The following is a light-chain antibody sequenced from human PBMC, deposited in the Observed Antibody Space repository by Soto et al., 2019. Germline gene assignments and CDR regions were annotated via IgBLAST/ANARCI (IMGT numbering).Light chain of an antibody. CDR2: HAS. Sequence: EIVMTQSPATLSVSPGERAALSCRASPSVGTNLAWYQQKPGQAPRLLIYHASTRATGIPARFSGSGSGKEFTLTISSLQSEDFAVYYCHQYNNWPTFGGGTKVEIK. CDR1: PSVGTN. J-gene: IGKJ4*01. V-gene: IGKV3-15*01. CDR3: HQYNNWPT.